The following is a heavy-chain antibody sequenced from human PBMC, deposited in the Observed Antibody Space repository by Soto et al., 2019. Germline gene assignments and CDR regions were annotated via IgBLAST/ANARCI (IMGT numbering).Heavy chain of an antibody. D-gene: IGHD3-22*01. CDR2: ISGSGGST. CDR3: AKAQYYYDISSDPTFDY. Sequence: LRLSCAASGFTFSSYAMSWVRQAPGKGLEWVSAISGSGGSTYYADSVKGRFTISRDNSKNTLYLQMNSLRAEDTAVYYCAKAQYYYDISSDPTFDYWGQGTLVTVSS. J-gene: IGHJ4*02. CDR1: GFTFSSYA. V-gene: IGHV3-23*01.